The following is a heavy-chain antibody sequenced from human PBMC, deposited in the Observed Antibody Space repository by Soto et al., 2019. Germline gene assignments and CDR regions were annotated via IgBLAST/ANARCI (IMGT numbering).Heavy chain of an antibody. CDR1: GGSISSGGYS. CDR2: IYHSGST. D-gene: IGHD3-10*01. Sequence: SETLSLTCAVSGGSISSGGYSWSWIRQPPGKGLEWIGYIYHSGSTYYNPSLKSRVTISVERSKNQFSLKLSSVTAAYTAVYYCARYVGSYYYGSGSNWFDPWGQGTLVTVSS. CDR3: ARYVGSYYYGSGSNWFDP. V-gene: IGHV4-30-2*01. J-gene: IGHJ5*02.